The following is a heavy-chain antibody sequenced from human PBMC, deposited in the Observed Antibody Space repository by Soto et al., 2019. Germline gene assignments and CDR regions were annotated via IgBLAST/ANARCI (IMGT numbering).Heavy chain of an antibody. J-gene: IGHJ6*02. CDR3: ARVKGRTTVVSCADV. CDR2: ISYDGSNK. Sequence: GGSRRLSWAASGFTFSSYAMHWVRQAPGKGLEWVAVISYDGSNKYYADSVKGRFTISRDNSKNTLYLQMNSLRAEDTAVYYCARVKGRTTVVSCADVCGQGTTVTVSS. CDR1: GFTFSSYA. V-gene: IGHV3-30-3*01. D-gene: IGHD4-17*01.